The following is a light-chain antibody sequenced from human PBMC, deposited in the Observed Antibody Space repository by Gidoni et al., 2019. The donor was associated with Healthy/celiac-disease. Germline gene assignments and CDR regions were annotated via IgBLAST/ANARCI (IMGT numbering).Light chain of an antibody. V-gene: IGKV2-28*01. CDR3: MQALQTPIT. CDR2: LGS. CDR1: QSLLHSNGYNY. Sequence: DSVMTQSPLSLPVTPGEPASISCRSSQSLLHSNGYNYLDWYLQKPGQSPQLLIYLGSNRASGVPDRFSGSGSGTDFTLKISRVEAEDVGVSYCMQALQTPITFXPXTRLEIK. J-gene: IGKJ5*01.